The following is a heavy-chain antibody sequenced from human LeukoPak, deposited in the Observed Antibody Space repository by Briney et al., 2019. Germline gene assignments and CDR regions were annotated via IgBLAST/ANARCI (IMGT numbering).Heavy chain of an antibody. V-gene: IGHV4-34*01. CDR1: GGSFSGYY. CDR2: INHSGST. CDR3: ARGFRWDYYDSSGYYRPFDH. D-gene: IGHD3-22*01. J-gene: IGHJ4*02. Sequence: SETLSLTCAVYGGSFSGYYWSWIRQPPGKGLEWIGEINHSGSTNYNPSLKSRVTIPVDTSKNQFSLKLRSVTAADTAVYYCARGFRWDYYDSSGYYRPFDHWGQGTLVTVSS.